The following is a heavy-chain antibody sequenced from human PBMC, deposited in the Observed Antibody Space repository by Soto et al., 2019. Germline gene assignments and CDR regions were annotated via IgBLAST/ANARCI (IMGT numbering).Heavy chain of an antibody. CDR2: IRSKANSYAT. CDR1: GFTFSGSA. J-gene: IGHJ4*02. CDR3: TRHADTAMVMELFDY. V-gene: IGHV3-73*02. Sequence: EVQLVESGGGLVQPGGSLKLSCAASGFTFSGSAMHWVRQASGKGLEWVGSIRSKANSYATAYAASVKGRFTISRDDSKNTAYLQMNSLKTEDTAVYYCTRHADTAMVMELFDYWGQGTLVTVSS. D-gene: IGHD5-18*01.